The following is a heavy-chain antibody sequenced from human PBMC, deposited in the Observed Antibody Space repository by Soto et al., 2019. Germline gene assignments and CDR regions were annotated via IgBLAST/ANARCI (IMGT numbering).Heavy chain of an antibody. Sequence: QLQLQESGSGLVKPSQTLSLTCAVSGGSINTATHSWSWIRQPPGKGLEWIGYIYHSGSTYYNPSRKSRVTISIDKANDQVSLGRSSVTAADTAVYYCARGGGVTTTGDDYWGQGILVTVSS. CDR1: GGSINTATHS. J-gene: IGHJ4*02. CDR2: IYHSGST. CDR3: ARGGGVTTTGDDY. D-gene: IGHD4-4*01. V-gene: IGHV4-30-2*01.